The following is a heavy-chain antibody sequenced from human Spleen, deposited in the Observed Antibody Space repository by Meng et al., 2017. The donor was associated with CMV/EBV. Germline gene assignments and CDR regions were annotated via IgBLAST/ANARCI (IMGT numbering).Heavy chain of an antibody. D-gene: IGHD1-1*01. CDR3: VRDNDFYAFDI. CDR2: IYRDGSST. CDR1: GFTFSTYW. V-gene: IGHV3-74*01. Sequence: GESLKISCAASGFTFSTYWMHWVRQAPGKGLVWVSRIYRDGSSTSYADSVRGRFTMSRDNAKNTLYLQMNSLRAEDTAVYYCVRDNDFYAFDIWGQGTKVTVSS. J-gene: IGHJ3*02.